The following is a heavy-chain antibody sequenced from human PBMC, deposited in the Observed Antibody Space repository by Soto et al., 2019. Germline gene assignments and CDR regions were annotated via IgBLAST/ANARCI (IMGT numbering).Heavy chain of an antibody. CDR2: ISSGSSTI. CDR3: ARISTTYERF. Sequence: GGSLRLSCAASGFTFSRYNMNWVRQAPGKGLEWVSFISSGSSTIYYAASVKGRFTISRDDAKNSLYLQMNSLRDEDTAIYYCARISTTYERFWGQGPLVTVSS. V-gene: IGHV3-48*02. CDR1: GFTFSRYN. D-gene: IGHD2-2*01. J-gene: IGHJ4*02.